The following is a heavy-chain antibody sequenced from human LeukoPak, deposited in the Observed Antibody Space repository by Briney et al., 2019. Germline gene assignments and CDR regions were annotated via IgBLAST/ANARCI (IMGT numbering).Heavy chain of an antibody. CDR1: GGSISSSSYY. J-gene: IGHJ4*02. V-gene: IGHV4-39*07. Sequence: SETLSLTCTVSGGSISSSSYYWGWIRQPPGKGLEWIGSIYHSGSTYYNPSLKSRVTISVDTSKNQFSLKLSSVTAADTAVYYCARVYLGTAALYYFDYWGQGTLVTVSS. CDR3: ARVYLGTAALYYFDY. D-gene: IGHD6-13*01. CDR2: IYHSGST.